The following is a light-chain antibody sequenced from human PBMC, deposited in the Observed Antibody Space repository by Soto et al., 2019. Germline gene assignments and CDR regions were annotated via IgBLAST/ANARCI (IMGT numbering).Light chain of an antibody. J-gene: IGKJ2*01. CDR2: DAS. Sequence: EVVLTQFPGTLSLSPGERATISCRASEAIGYNYLAWYRQQSGLAPTLLIYDASTRAPGIPDRFSGSGSGTDFTLTISRLEPGDFAVYYCQQYDTSYTFGPGTRLEI. V-gene: IGKV3-20*01. CDR1: EAIGYNY. CDR3: QQYDTSYT.